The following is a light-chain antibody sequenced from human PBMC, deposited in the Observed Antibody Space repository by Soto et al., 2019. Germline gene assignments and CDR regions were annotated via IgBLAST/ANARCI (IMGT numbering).Light chain of an antibody. Sequence: PAYVGDRVTITGRASQGISSYLAWYQQKPGKAPKLLIYAASTLQSGVPSRFSGSGSGTDFTLTVSSLQPQDRASCYSPLLNSYPLTSAHGTRLEIK. CDR1: QGISSY. CDR3: PLLNSYPLT. J-gene: IGKJ5*01. V-gene: IGKV1-9*01. CDR2: AAS.